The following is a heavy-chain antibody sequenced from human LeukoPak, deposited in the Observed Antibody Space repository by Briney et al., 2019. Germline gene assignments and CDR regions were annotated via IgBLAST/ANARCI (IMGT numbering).Heavy chain of an antibody. CDR3: ARLAIAAAVDYYYGMDV. V-gene: IGHV1-46*01. J-gene: IGHJ6*02. CDR1: GYTFTSYY. CDR2: SNPSGGST. Sequence: GASVKVSCKASGYTFTSYYMHWVRQAPGQGLEWMGISNPSGGSTSYAQKFQGRVTMTRDTSTSTVYMELSSLRSEDTAVYYCARLAIAAAVDYYYGMDVWGQGTTVTVSS. D-gene: IGHD6-13*01.